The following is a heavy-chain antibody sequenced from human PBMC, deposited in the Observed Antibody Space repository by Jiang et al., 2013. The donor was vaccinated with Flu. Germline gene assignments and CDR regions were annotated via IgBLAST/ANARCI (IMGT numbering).Heavy chain of an antibody. V-gene: IGHV1-69*01. Sequence: VQLVESGAEVKKPGSSVKVSCKASGGTFSSYAISWVRQAPGQGLEWMGGIIPIFGTANYAQKFQGRVTITADESTSTAYMELSSLRSEDTAVYYCARAGTYYYDSSGYYYLDYWGQGTLVTVSS. J-gene: IGHJ4*02. CDR3: ARAGTYYYDSSGYYYLDY. CDR2: IIPIFGTA. CDR1: GGTFSSYA. D-gene: IGHD3-22*01.